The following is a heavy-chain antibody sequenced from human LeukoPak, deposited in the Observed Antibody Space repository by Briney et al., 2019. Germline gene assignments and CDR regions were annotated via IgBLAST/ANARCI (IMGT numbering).Heavy chain of an antibody. CDR3: ATLNYGGKSNDAFDI. Sequence: SETLSLTCTVSGGSISSYYWSWIRQPPGKGLEWIGYIYYGGSTNYNPSLKSRVTISADTSKNHFSLKVSAVTAADTAVYYCATLNYGGKSNDAFDIWGQGTMVTVSS. J-gene: IGHJ3*02. CDR1: GGSISSYY. D-gene: IGHD4-23*01. V-gene: IGHV4-59*01. CDR2: IYYGGST.